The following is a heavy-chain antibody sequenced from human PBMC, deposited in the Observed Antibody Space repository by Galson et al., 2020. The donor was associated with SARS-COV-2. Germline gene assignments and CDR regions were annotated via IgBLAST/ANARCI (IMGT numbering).Heavy chain of an antibody. Sequence: ETSETLSLTCTVSGGSISSGGYYWSWIRQHPGKGLEWIGYIYYSGSTYYNPSLKSRVTISVDTSKNQFSLKLSSVTAADTAVYYCARDTPSYSSSWFGGAFDIWGQVTMVTVSS. V-gene: IGHV4-31*03. CDR3: ARDTPSYSSSWFGGAFDI. D-gene: IGHD6-13*01. J-gene: IGHJ3*02. CDR1: GGSISSGGYY. CDR2: IYYSGST.